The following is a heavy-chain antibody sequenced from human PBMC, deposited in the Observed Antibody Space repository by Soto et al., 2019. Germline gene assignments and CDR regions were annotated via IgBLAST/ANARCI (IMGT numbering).Heavy chain of an antibody. CDR2: INHSGST. CDR3: ASQYSSSWYANWFDP. J-gene: IGHJ5*02. Sequence: QVQLQQWGAGLLKPSETLSLTCAVYGGSFSGYYWSWIRQPPGQGLEWIGEINHSGSTNYNPSLKRRVTISVDTPKHQFSLKLSSVTAADTAVYYCASQYSSSWYANWFDPLGQGTLVTVSS. CDR1: GGSFSGYY. V-gene: IGHV4-34*01. D-gene: IGHD6-13*01.